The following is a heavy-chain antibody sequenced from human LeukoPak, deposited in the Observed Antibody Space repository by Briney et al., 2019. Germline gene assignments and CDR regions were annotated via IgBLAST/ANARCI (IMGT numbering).Heavy chain of an antibody. Sequence: GGSLRLSCAASGFTFSSYSMNWVRQAPGKGLEWVSSISSSSSYIYYADSVKGRFTISRDNAKNSLYLQMNSLRAEDTAVYYCAKDQAPYYDFWSGYYGLNYWGQGTLVTVSS. J-gene: IGHJ4*02. CDR1: GFTFSSYS. V-gene: IGHV3-21*01. D-gene: IGHD3-3*01. CDR3: AKDQAPYYDFWSGYYGLNY. CDR2: ISSSSSYI.